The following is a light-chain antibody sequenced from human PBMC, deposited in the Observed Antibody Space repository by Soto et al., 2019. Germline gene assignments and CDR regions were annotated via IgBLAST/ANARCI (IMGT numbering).Light chain of an antibody. CDR2: GAS. V-gene: IGKV3-15*01. CDR1: QSVSSD. J-gene: IGKJ4*01. CDR3: QQYNNWPLT. Sequence: EIVLTQSPATLSVSPGERATLSCRASQSVSSDLAWFQQKPGQATRLLIYGASTRATGIPARFSGSGSGTESTLTISSLQSEDFAIYYCQQYNNWPLTFGGGTKVEIK.